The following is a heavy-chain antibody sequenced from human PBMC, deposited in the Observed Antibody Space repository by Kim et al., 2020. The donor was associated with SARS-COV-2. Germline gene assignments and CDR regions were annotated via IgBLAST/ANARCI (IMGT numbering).Heavy chain of an antibody. Sequence: SETLSLTCTVSGGSISSSSYYWGWIRQPPGKGLEWIGSIYYSGSTYYNPSLKSRVTISVDKSKNQFSLKLSSVTAADTAVYYCARVYYYYVPFFDYWGQGTLVTVSS. D-gene: IGHD3-10*02. CDR3: ARVYYYYVPFFDY. J-gene: IGHJ4*02. CDR1: GGSISSSSYY. V-gene: IGHV4-39*07. CDR2: IYYSGST.